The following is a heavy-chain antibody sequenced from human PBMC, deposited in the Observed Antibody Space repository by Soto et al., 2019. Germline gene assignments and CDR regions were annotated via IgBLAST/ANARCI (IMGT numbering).Heavy chain of an antibody. Sequence: QVQLVESGGGVVQPGRSLRLSCAASGFTFSSYAMHWVRQAPGKGLEWVAVISYDGSNKYYADSVKGRFTISRDNSKNRLYLQMNSLRAEDTAVYYCARGGYDSSPLVDYWGQGTLVTVSS. D-gene: IGHD3-22*01. V-gene: IGHV3-30-3*01. CDR2: ISYDGSNK. CDR3: ARGGYDSSPLVDY. CDR1: GFTFSSYA. J-gene: IGHJ4*02.